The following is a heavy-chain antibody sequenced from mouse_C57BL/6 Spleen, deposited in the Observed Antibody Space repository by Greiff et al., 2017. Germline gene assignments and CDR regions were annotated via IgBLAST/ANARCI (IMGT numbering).Heavy chain of an antibody. V-gene: IGHV2-2*01. CDR3: ARNGDYGSSYVSY. CDR1: GFSLTSYG. D-gene: IGHD1-1*01. J-gene: IGHJ2*01. CDR2: IWSGGST. Sequence: VKVVESGPGLVQPSQSLSITCTVSGFSLTSYGVHWVRQSPGKGLEWLGVIWSGGSTDYNAAFISRLSISKDNSKSQVFFKMNSLQADDTAIYYCARNGDYGSSYVSYWGQGTTLTVSS.